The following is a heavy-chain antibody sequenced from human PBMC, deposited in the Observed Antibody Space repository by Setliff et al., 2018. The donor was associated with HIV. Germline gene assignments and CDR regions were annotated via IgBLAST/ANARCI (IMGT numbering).Heavy chain of an antibody. V-gene: IGHV3-33*06. CDR1: GFTFNSYG. Sequence: GGSLRLSCAASGFTFNSYGMNWVRQAPGKGLEWVAIIWYDGSSEYYGDSVKGRFTISRDNSKKTLYLQMNSLRAEDTAVYYCAKMGSPVGPDAFDIWGQGTMVTVSS. CDR2: IWYDGSSE. J-gene: IGHJ3*02. CDR3: AKMGSPVGPDAFDI. D-gene: IGHD3-16*01.